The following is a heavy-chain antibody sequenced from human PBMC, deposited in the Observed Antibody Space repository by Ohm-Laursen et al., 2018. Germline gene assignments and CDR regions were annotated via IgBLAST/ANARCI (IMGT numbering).Heavy chain of an antibody. V-gene: IGHV4-61*01. CDR1: GGSVSSGSYY. J-gene: IGHJ6*02. Sequence: TLSLTCTVSGGSVSSGSYYWSWIRQPPGKGLERIGYIYYSGSTNYNPSLKSRVTISVDTSKNQFSLKLSSVTAADTAVYYCARDAYGMDVWGQGTTVTVSS. CDR2: IYYSGST. CDR3: ARDAYGMDV.